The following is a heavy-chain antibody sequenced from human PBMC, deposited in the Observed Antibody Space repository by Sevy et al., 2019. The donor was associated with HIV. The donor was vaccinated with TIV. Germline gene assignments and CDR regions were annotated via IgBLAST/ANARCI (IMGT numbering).Heavy chain of an antibody. Sequence: SETLSLTCSVSGDSITSGNYRWVWVRQPPGKGLEWIGNIRDSGTTHYNPSRRSRVTISVDTSRDQISLKLTSVTAAETAVYYCARRRGGSSEIDYWGQGTLVTVSS. CDR2: IRDSGTT. V-gene: IGHV4-39*01. CDR1: GDSITSGNYR. CDR3: ARRRGGSSEIDY. D-gene: IGHD2-15*01. J-gene: IGHJ4*02.